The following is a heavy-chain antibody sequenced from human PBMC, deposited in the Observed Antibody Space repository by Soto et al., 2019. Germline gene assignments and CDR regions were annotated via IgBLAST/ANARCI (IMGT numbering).Heavy chain of an antibody. D-gene: IGHD5-18*01. J-gene: IGHJ4*02. CDR2: ITGSGGTT. V-gene: IGHV3-23*01. CDR3: VGSTAMPPSDY. CDR1: TFTFSSYA. Sequence: PGGSLRLSCAASTFTFSSYAMSWVRQAPGKGLEWVSAITGSGGTTYYADSVKGRFTISRDNSKSTLYLQMNSLRAEDTAVYYCVGSTAMPPSDYWGQGTMVTVSS.